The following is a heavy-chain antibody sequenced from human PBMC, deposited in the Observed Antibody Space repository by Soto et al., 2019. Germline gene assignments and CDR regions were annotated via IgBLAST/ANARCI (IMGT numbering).Heavy chain of an antibody. CDR3: TTYSLWEAFDV. D-gene: IGHD3-16*01. V-gene: IGHV3-15*07. Sequence: GGSLRLSCAGSGFTFSNAWMNGVRQAPGKGLEWVGRIISKTDGGTTDFPAPVQGRFTISRDDSMNMVYLQMNSLTTEDTAVYYCTTYSLWEAFDVWGQGTMVTVSS. CDR2: IISKTDGGTT. CDR1: GFTFSNAW. J-gene: IGHJ3*01.